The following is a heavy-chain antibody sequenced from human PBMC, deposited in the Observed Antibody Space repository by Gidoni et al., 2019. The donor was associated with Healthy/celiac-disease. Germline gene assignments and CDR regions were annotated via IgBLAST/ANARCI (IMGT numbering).Heavy chain of an antibody. J-gene: IGHJ4*02. CDR2: ISGSGGST. CDR3: AEGYYDILTGYSTH. D-gene: IGHD3-9*01. Sequence: EVQLLESGGGLVQPGGSLRLSCSASGFPFSSYAMSWVRPAPGKGLEWVSAISGSGGSTYYADSVKGRFTISRDNSKNTLYLQMNSLRAEDTAVYYCAEGYYDILTGYSTHWGQGTLVTVSS. CDR1: GFPFSSYA. V-gene: IGHV3-23*01.